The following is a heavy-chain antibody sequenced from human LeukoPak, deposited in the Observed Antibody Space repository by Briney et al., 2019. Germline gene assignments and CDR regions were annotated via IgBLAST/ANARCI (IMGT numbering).Heavy chain of an antibody. D-gene: IGHD3-22*01. V-gene: IGHV3-30*02. Sequence: GGSLRLSCAASGFTFSSYGMHWVRQAPGKGLEWVTFIRYDGSNKYYTDSVKGRFTISRDNSKNTLYLQMNSLRAEDTAVYYCAKQWRRYDSSGYLDYWGQETLVTVSS. J-gene: IGHJ4*02. CDR2: IRYDGSNK. CDR3: AKQWRRYDSSGYLDY. CDR1: GFTFSSYG.